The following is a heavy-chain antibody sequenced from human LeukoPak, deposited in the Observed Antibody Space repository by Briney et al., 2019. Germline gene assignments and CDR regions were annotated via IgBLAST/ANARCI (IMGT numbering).Heavy chain of an antibody. CDR3: ARDGPTECSSTSCYSRKGFDY. J-gene: IGHJ4*02. CDR1: GFTFGSYW. V-gene: IGHV3-7*03. D-gene: IGHD2-2*01. Sequence: GGSLRLSCAASGFTFGSYWMSWVRQAPGKELEWVANIKQDGSEKYYVDSVKGRFTISRDNAKNSLYLQMNSLRAEDTAVYYCARDGPTECSSTSCYSRKGFDYWGQGTLVTVSS. CDR2: IKQDGSEK.